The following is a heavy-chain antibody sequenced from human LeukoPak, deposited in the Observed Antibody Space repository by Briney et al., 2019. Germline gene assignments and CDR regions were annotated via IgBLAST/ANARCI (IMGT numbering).Heavy chain of an antibody. CDR1: GGSISSGDYY. CDR3: ARAYDSSGYYSWRDWYFDL. CDR2: IYYSGST. V-gene: IGHV4-30-4*01. J-gene: IGHJ2*01. Sequence: SETLSLTCTVSGGSISSGDYYWGWIRLPPGKSLEWIGYIYYSGSTYYNPSLKSRVTISVDTSKNQFSLKLSSVTAADTAVYYCARAYDSSGYYSWRDWYFDLWGRGTLVTVSS. D-gene: IGHD3-22*01.